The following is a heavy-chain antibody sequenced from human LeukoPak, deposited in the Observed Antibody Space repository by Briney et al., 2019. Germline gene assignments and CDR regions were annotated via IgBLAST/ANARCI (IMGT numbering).Heavy chain of an antibody. CDR2: IYYSGRT. Sequence: SETLSLTCSVSGDSIISSSYYWGWIRQPPGKGLEWIGSIYYSGRTYYNPTLKTRATIAVDTSKNQFSLKLNSVTAADTSVYYCARLAPGYCSSTNCYAFDYWGRGALVTVSS. J-gene: IGHJ4*02. V-gene: IGHV4-39*01. CDR1: GDSIISSSYY. D-gene: IGHD2-2*01. CDR3: ARLAPGYCSSTNCYAFDY.